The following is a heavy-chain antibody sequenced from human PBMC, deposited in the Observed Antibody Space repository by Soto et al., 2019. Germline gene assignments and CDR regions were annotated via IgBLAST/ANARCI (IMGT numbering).Heavy chain of an antibody. V-gene: IGHV3-23*01. Sequence: PGGSRRLSCGGSGFTFNRCAMSWVRQSPGKGLEWVSAIDENGGTTYYADSVQGRFTISRDNSKNTLYLQMNTLRVEDTAVYYCARVPSSSGRAHFDYWGQGTLVTVSS. CDR2: IDENGGTT. J-gene: IGHJ4*02. D-gene: IGHD2-15*01. CDR3: ARVPSSSGRAHFDY. CDR1: GFTFNRCA.